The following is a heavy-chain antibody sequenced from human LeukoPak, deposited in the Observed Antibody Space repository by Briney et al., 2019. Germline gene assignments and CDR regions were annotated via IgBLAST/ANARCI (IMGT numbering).Heavy chain of an antibody. CDR3: ARVPEMATINWYFDL. D-gene: IGHD5-24*01. CDR2: IYTSGST. J-gene: IGHJ2*01. V-gene: IGHV4-4*07. Sequence: SETLSLTCTVSGGSISSYYWSWIRQPAGKGLEWIGRIYTSGSTNYNPSLKSRVTMSVDTSKNQFSLKLSSVTAADTAVYYCARVPEMATINWYFDLWGRGTLVTVSS. CDR1: GGSISSYY.